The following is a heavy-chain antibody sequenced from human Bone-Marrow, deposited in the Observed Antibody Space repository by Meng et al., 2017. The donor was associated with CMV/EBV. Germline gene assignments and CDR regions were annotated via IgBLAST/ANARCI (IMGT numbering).Heavy chain of an antibody. CDR3: ARVERGAAAGTSEY. V-gene: IGHV3-21*01. CDR1: GFTFSSYS. J-gene: IGHJ4*02. D-gene: IGHD6-13*01. Sequence: SGFTFSSYSMNWVRHAPGKGLEWVSSISSSSSYIYYADSVKGRFTISRDNAKNSLYLQMNSLRAEDTAVYYCARVERGAAAGTSEYWGQGTLVTVSS. CDR2: ISSSSSYI.